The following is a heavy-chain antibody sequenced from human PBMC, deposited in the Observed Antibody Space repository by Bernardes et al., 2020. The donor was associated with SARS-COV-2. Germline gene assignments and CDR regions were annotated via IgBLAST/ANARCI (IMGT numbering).Heavy chain of an antibody. CDR2: ISWNSGSI. J-gene: IGHJ4*02. Sequence: GGSLRLSCAASGFTFDDYAMHWVRQAPGKGLEWVSGISWNSGSIGYADSVKGRFTISRDNAKNSLYLQMNSLRAEDTALYYCAKDIGVAAAGTDYWGQGTLVTVSS. D-gene: IGHD6-13*01. CDR1: GFTFDDYA. CDR3: AKDIGVAAAGTDY. V-gene: IGHV3-9*01.